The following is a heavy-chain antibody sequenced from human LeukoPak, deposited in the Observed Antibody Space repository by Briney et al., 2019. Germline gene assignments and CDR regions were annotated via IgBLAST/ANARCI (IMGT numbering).Heavy chain of an antibody. D-gene: IGHD3-22*01. Sequence: GGSLRLSCVASGFTFSSYWMSWVRQAPGKGLEWVANIKQDGSEKYYVDSVKGRFTISRDNAKNSLYLQMNSLRAEDTAVYYCARDERNYYDSSGYYNYWGQGTLVTVSS. V-gene: IGHV3-7*01. J-gene: IGHJ4*02. CDR2: IKQDGSEK. CDR3: ARDERNYYDSSGYYNY. CDR1: GFTFSSYW.